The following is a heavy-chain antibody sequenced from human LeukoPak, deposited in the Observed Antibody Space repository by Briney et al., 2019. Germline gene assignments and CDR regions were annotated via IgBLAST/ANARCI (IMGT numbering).Heavy chain of an antibody. CDR1: GFTFSSYS. CDR3: ARETLDRDYAFDI. J-gene: IGHJ3*02. D-gene: IGHD1-1*01. V-gene: IGHV3-21*01. Sequence: GGTLRLSCAVSGFTFSSYSMSWVRQAPGKGLEWVSSISSSSSYIYYADSVKGRYTISRDNAKNSLYLQITSLRAEDTAVYYCARETLDRDYAFDIWGQGTMVTLSS. CDR2: ISSSSSYI.